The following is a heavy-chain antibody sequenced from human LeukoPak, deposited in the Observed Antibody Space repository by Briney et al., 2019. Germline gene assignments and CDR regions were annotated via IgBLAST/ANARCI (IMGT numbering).Heavy chain of an antibody. Sequence: ASVKVSCKASGYTFTGYYMHWVRQAPGQGLEGMGRINPNSGGTNYAQKFQGRVTMTRDTSIRTAYMELRRLRSDDTAVYYCARPSSRYDYVWGSYRFPLDYWGQGTLVTVSS. CDR2: INPNSGGT. V-gene: IGHV1-2*06. D-gene: IGHD3-16*02. CDR1: GYTFTGYY. J-gene: IGHJ4*02. CDR3: ARPSSRYDYVWGSYRFPLDY.